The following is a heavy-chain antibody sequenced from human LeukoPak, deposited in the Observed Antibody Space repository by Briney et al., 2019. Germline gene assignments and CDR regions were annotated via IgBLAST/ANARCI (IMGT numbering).Heavy chain of an antibody. CDR2: IYYSGST. D-gene: IGHD6-13*01. Sequence: SETLSLTCTVSGGSISSSSYYWGWIRQPPGKGLEWIGSIYYSGSTYYNPSLKSRVTISVDTSKNRFSLKLSSVTAADTAVYYCAREPKILNSSSWYSGYWGQGTLVTVSS. CDR3: AREPKILNSSSWYSGY. CDR1: GGSISSSSYY. J-gene: IGHJ4*02. V-gene: IGHV4-39*07.